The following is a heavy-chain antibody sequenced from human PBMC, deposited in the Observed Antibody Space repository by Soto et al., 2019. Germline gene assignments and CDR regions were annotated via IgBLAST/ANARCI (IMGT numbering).Heavy chain of an antibody. CDR2: IYYSGST. CDR1: CGSISSGGYY. J-gene: IGHJ4*02. CDR3: ARGVYCSGGSCYLDY. Sequence: PSETLSVTCTVSCGSISSGGYYWSWIRQHPGKGLEWIGYIYYSGSTYYNPSLKSRVTISVDTSKNQFSLKLSSVTAAVTAVYYCARGVYCSGGSCYLDYWGQGTLVTVSS. V-gene: IGHV4-31*03. D-gene: IGHD2-15*01.